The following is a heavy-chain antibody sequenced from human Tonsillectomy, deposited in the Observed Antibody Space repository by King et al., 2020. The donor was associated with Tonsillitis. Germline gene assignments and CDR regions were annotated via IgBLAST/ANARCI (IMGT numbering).Heavy chain of an antibody. D-gene: IGHD2-2*02. CDR3: ARDRQPLLYPRPEFDP. CDR2: IYYSGST. CDR1: GGSISSYY. Sequence: VQLQESGPGLVKPSETLSLTCTVSGGSISSYYWSWIRQPPGKGLEWIGYIYYSGSTNYNPFLKSRATISVDTSKNQFSLKLSSVTAADTAVYYCARDRQPLLYPRPEFDPWGQGTLVTVSS. J-gene: IGHJ5*02. V-gene: IGHV4-59*01.